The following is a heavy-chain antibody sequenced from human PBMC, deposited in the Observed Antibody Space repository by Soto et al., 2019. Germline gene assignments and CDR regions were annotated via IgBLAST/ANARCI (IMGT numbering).Heavy chain of an antibody. V-gene: IGHV3-30*18. CDR3: AKGRSARYDILTGFEDYYFDY. CDR2: ISYDGSNK. J-gene: IGHJ4*02. CDR1: GFTFSSYG. Sequence: GGSLRLSCAASGFTFSSYGMHWVRQAPGKGLEWVAVISYDGSNKYYADSVKGRFTISRDNSKNTLYLQMNSLRAEDTAVYYCAKGRSARYDILTGFEDYYFDYWGQGTLVTVSS. D-gene: IGHD3-9*01.